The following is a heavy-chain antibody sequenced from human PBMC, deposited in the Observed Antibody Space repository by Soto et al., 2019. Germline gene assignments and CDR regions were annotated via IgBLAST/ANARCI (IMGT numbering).Heavy chain of an antibody. Sequence: SETLSLTCTVSGDSISSGNKYWSWIRQPPGKGLEWIGYIFSSGTTYYNPSLKSRLTMSLDASQNQFSLKLNSLTDADTAVYFCARVPSPFDYYYAMDVWGQGTTVT. J-gene: IGHJ6*02. D-gene: IGHD3-16*01. CDR2: IFSSGTT. V-gene: IGHV4-30-4*01. CDR3: ARVPSPFDYYYAMDV. CDR1: GDSISSGNKY.